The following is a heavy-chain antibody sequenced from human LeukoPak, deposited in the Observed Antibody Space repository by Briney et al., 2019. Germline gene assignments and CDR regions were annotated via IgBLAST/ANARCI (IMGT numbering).Heavy chain of an antibody. Sequence: SEALSLTCTVSLDSTTSNFWSWVRQPPGKGLEWIGEIHRSGSPNYNPSLQSRVTISIDRSRNQIALELSSVTAADTAVYYCAREILGGFNPGAYWGQGTLVTVSS. CDR1: LDSTTSNF. V-gene: IGHV4-4*02. D-gene: IGHD1-14*01. CDR3: AREILGGFNPGAY. J-gene: IGHJ4*02. CDR2: IHRSGSP.